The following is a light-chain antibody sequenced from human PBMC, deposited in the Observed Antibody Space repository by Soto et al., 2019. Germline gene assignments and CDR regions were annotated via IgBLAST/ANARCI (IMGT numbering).Light chain of an antibody. CDR3: QQSYRSPYT. CDR2: GAS. Sequence: IQMTQSPSSLSESVGDSVTVTCRASQSINIYLNWYQQKPGKAPTLLIYGASSLQSGVPSRFTGGGSRTDFTLTISSRQPEDFATYYCQQSYRSPYTFCKGTKLEIK. J-gene: IGKJ2*01. CDR1: QSINIY. V-gene: IGKV1-39*01.